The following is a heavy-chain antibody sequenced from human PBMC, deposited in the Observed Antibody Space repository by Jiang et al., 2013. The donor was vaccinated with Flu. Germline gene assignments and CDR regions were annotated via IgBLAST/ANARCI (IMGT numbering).Heavy chain of an antibody. CDR3: ARDRDYDSSGYYPTVDFDY. D-gene: IGHD3-22*01. J-gene: IGHJ4*02. CDR1: GDSVSSNSAA. CDR2: TYYRSKWYN. Sequence: QTLSLTCAISGDSVSSNSAAWNWIRQSPSRGLEWLGRTYYRSKWYNDYAVSVKSRITINPDTSKNQFSLQLNSVTPEDTAVYYCARDRDYDSSGYYPTVDFDYWGQGTLVTVSS. V-gene: IGHV6-1*01.